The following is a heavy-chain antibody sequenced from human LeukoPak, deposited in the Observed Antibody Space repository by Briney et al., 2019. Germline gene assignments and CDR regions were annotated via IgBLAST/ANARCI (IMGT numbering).Heavy chain of an antibody. CDR1: GYTFTSYD. V-gene: IGHV1-8*01. D-gene: IGHD4-17*01. CDR2: MNPNSGNT. CDR3: ARDYGDYAGDNWFDP. J-gene: IGHJ5*02. Sequence: ASVKVSCKASGYTFTSYDINWVRQATGQGLEWMGWMNPNSGNTGYAQKFQGRVTMTRNTSISTAYMELSSLRSEDTAVYYCARDYGDYAGDNWFDPWGQGTLVTVSS.